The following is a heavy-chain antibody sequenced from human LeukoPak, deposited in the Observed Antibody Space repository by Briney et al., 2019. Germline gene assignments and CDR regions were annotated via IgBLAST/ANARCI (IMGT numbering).Heavy chain of an antibody. D-gene: IGHD2-15*01. CDR3: ARLRYCSGGSCYPEYYFDY. J-gene: IGHJ4*02. V-gene: IGHV4-59*08. CDR2: IYYSGST. Sequence: SETLSLTCTVSGGSISSYYWSWIRQPPGKGLEWIGYIYYSGSTNYNPSLKSRVTISVDTSKNQFSLKLSSVTAADTAVYYCARLRYCSGGSCYPEYYFDYWGQGTLVTVSS. CDR1: GGSISSYY.